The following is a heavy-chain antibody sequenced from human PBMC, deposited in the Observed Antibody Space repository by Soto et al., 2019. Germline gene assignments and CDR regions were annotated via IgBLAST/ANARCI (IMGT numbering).Heavy chain of an antibody. D-gene: IGHD5-12*01. V-gene: IGHV1-69*12. CDR2: IIPIFGTT. J-gene: IGHJ5*02. Sequence: QVQLVQSGAEVKKPGSSVKVSCKASGGTFSNYAISWVRQAPGQGLEWVGGIIPIFGTTNFAQKFQGRVTITAYESTTTAYMELSGLRSEDTAVYYCARDGGRDGYFGNWLDPWGQGTLVTVSS. CDR3: ARDGGRDGYFGNWLDP. CDR1: GGTFSNYA.